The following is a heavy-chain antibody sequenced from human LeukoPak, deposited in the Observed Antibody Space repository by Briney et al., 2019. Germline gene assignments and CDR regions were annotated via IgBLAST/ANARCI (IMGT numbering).Heavy chain of an antibody. CDR1: GFSFRNSW. V-gene: IGHV3-30*02. Sequence: GGSLRLSCAASGFSFRNSWMSWVRQAPGKGLEWVAFIRYDGSNKYYANSVKGRFTISRDNSKNTLYLQMNGLRAEDTAVYYCAKGLNSYDSSGYPSWGQGTLVTVSS. D-gene: IGHD3-22*01. CDR2: IRYDGSNK. J-gene: IGHJ4*02. CDR3: AKGLNSYDSSGYPS.